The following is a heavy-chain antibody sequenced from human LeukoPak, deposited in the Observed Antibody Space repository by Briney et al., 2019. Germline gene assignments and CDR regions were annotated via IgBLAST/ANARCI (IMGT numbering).Heavy chain of an antibody. J-gene: IGHJ4*02. CDR1: GFTFDDYG. CDR3: ARGNRGSSYGGDS. CDR2: INGNGDTT. Sequence: GGSLRLSCAASGFTFDDYGMTWVRQAPGKGLEWVAGINGNGDTTGYADSVKGRFTISRDNAKNSLYLQMNSLRAEDTDLYYCARGNRGSSYGGDSWGQGTLVTVSS. V-gene: IGHV3-20*04. D-gene: IGHD1-26*01.